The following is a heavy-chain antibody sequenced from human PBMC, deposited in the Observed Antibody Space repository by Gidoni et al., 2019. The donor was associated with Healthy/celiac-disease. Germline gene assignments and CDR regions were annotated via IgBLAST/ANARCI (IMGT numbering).Heavy chain of an antibody. CDR2: INHSGST. J-gene: IGHJ5*02. V-gene: IGHV4-34*01. Sequence: QVQLQQGGEGLLKESETLSLTCAVYGGSFSGYYWSWFRQPPGKGLEWIGEINHSGSTNYNPSLKSRVTISVDTSKNQFSLKLSSVTAADTAVYYCARHLKQLPPDWFDPWGQGTLVTVSS. CDR3: ARHLKQLPPDWFDP. D-gene: IGHD6-6*01. CDR1: GGSFSGYY.